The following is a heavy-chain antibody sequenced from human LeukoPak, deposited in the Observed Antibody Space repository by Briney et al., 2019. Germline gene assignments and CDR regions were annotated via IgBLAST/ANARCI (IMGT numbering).Heavy chain of an antibody. CDR2: IRSSSSYI. D-gene: IGHD1-26*01. V-gene: IGHV3-21*01. CDR3: ARGRDGSYSYFDY. Sequence: GGSLRLSCAASGFTFSSYSMNWVRQAPGKGLEWVSFIRSSSSYIYYADSVKGRFTISRDNAKNSLYLQMNSLRAEDTAVYYCARGRDGSYSYFDYWGQGTLVTVSS. J-gene: IGHJ4*02. CDR1: GFTFSSYS.